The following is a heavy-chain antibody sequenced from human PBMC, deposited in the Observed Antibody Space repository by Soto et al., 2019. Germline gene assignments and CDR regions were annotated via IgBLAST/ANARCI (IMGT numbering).Heavy chain of an antibody. V-gene: IGHV1-18*01. J-gene: IGHJ5*01. CDR3: ARDPTTTSLLGYDS. D-gene: IGHD2-2*01. Sequence: ASVKVSCKASGYTFTSYGISWVRQAPGQGLEWMGWISAYNGNTNYAQKLQGRVTMTTDTSTSTAYMELNSLRAEDTAVYYCARDPTTTSLLGYDSWGQGTLVTVSS. CDR1: GYTFTSYG. CDR2: ISAYNGNT.